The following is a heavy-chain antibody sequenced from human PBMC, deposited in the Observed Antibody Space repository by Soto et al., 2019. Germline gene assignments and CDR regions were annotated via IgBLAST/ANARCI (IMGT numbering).Heavy chain of an antibody. CDR3: ARDGDYGGDAFDI. Sequence: ASLKVSCKASGYTFTGYYMHCVRPSPGQGLEWMGWINPNSGGTNYAQKFQGWVTMTRDTSISTAYMELSRLRSDDTAVYYCARDGDYGGDAFDIWGQGTMVTVSS. D-gene: IGHD4-17*01. V-gene: IGHV1-2*04. J-gene: IGHJ3*02. CDR1: GYTFTGYY. CDR2: INPNSGGT.